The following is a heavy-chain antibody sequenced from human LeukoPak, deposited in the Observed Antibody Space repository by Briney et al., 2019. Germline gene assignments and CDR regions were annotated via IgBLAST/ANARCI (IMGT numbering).Heavy chain of an antibody. J-gene: IGHJ4*02. V-gene: IGHV3-48*02. D-gene: IGHD6-19*01. CDR2: ISSSSSPI. CDR1: GFPFRSYT. CDR3: ATEDSGRFH. Sequence: PGGPLRLSCAASGFPFRSYTMNWVRQAPGKGLEWLSYISSSSSPIYYADSVKGRFTISRDNAKNSLYLQMNSLRDEDTAVYYCATEDSGRFHWGQGTLVTVSS.